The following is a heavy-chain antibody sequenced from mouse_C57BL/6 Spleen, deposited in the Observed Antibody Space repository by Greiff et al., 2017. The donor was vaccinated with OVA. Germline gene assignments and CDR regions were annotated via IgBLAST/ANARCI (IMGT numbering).Heavy chain of an antibody. Sequence: VQLQQSGAELAKPGASVKLSCKASGYTFTSYWMHWVKQRHGQGLEWIGYINPSSGYTKYNQKFKDKATLTADKSTNTAYMQLSNLTYEDTAVYYCARSYSNYHWYFDVWGTGTTVTVSS. V-gene: IGHV1-7*01. J-gene: IGHJ1*03. CDR2: INPSSGYT. CDR3: ARSYSNYHWYFDV. CDR1: GYTFTSYW. D-gene: IGHD2-5*01.